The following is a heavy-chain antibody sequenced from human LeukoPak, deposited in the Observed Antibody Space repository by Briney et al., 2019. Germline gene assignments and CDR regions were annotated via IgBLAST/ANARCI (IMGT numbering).Heavy chain of an antibody. J-gene: IGHJ4*02. CDR2: ISATGGST. Sequence: EGSLRLSCAASGFTVSSKYMSWVRQTPGEGLEWVSGISATGGSTDYADSVKGRFTLSRDNSKNTLYLQMNSLRAEDTAVYYCAKSGGIMIRGVHYWGQGALVTVSS. V-gene: IGHV3-23*01. CDR3: AKSGGIMIRGVHY. CDR1: GFTVSSKY. D-gene: IGHD3-10*01.